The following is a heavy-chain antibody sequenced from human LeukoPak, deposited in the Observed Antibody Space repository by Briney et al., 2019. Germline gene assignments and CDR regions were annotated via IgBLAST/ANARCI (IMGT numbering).Heavy chain of an antibody. CDR3: AREGGAAAGGLDY. D-gene: IGHD6-13*01. CDR1: GFTFTSHW. J-gene: IGHJ4*02. CDR2: INEDGREK. Sequence: GGSLRLSCEASGFTFTSHWMSWVRQVPGKGLEWVAKINEDGREKYYVDSVKGRFTISRDNAKNSLSLQMNSLRAEDTAVYYCAREGGAAAGGLDYWGQGTLVTVSS. V-gene: IGHV3-7*01.